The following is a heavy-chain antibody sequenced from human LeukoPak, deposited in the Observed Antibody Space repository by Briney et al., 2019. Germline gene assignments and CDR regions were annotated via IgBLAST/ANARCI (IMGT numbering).Heavy chain of an antibody. D-gene: IGHD3-22*01. J-gene: IGHJ3*02. CDR1: GGSISSSNW. V-gene: IGHV4-4*02. Sequence: PSETLSLTCAVSGGSISSSNWWSWVRQPPGKGLEWIGEIYHSGSTNYNPSRKSRVTISVDKSKNQFSLKLSSVPAADTAVYFCARGPYSYDSSGAFDIWGQGTVVTVSS. CDR3: ARGPYSYDSSGAFDI. CDR2: IYHSGST.